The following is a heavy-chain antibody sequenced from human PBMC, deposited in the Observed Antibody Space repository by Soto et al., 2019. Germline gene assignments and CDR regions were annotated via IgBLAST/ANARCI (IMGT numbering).Heavy chain of an antibody. Sequence: QVQLVQSGAEVKKPGASVKVSCKASGYTFTSYDINWVRQATGQGLEWMGWMNANSGNTGYAQKFQGRVTMTRNTSISTDYMELSRLRSEDTAVYYCARASRTIFGGYNWFDPWGQGTLVTVSS. CDR3: ARASRTIFGGYNWFDP. D-gene: IGHD3-3*01. V-gene: IGHV1-8*01. CDR2: MNANSGNT. J-gene: IGHJ5*02. CDR1: GYTFTSYD.